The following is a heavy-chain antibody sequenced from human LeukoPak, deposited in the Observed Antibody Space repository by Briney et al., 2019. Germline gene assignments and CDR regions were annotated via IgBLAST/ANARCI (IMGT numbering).Heavy chain of an antibody. Sequence: SETLSLTCTVSGGSISSSSYYWGWIRQPPGKGLEWIGSIYYSGSTYYNPSLKSRVTISVDASKNQFSLKLSSVTAADTAVYYCARVDPLLRFLEWLSRHDAFDIWGQGTMVTVSS. J-gene: IGHJ3*02. CDR2: IYYSGST. D-gene: IGHD3-3*01. V-gene: IGHV4-39*07. CDR1: GGSISSSSYY. CDR3: ARVDPLLRFLEWLSRHDAFDI.